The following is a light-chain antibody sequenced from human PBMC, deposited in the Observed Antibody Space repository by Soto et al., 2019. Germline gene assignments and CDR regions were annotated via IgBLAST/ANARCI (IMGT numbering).Light chain of an antibody. CDR3: QQRSNWPRT. V-gene: IGKV3-11*01. J-gene: IGKJ1*01. CDR2: DAS. Sequence: EIVLTQSPATLSLSPGERATLSCRASQSVSKSLAWYQQKPGQAPRLLIYDASNRATGIPARFSGSGSGTDFTLTIRSLEPEDFAVYYCQQRSNWPRTFGQGTKVDIK. CDR1: QSVSKS.